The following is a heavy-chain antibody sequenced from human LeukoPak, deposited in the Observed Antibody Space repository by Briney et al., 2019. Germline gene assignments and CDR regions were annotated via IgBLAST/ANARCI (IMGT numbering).Heavy chain of an antibody. CDR3: ARVVRYCSSTSCYEYFDY. CDR1: GGSISSGDYY. D-gene: IGHD2-2*01. CDR2: IYYSGST. Sequence: PSQTLSLTCTVSGGSISSGDYYWSWIRQPPGKGLEWIGYIYYSGSTYYNPSLKSRVTISVDTSKNQFPLKLSSVTAADTAVYYCARVVRYCSSTSCYEYFDYWGQGTLVTVSS. V-gene: IGHV4-30-4*08. J-gene: IGHJ4*02.